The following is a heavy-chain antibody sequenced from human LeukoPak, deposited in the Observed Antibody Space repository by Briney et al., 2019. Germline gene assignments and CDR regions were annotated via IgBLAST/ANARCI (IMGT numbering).Heavy chain of an antibody. CDR2: IKSKTDGGTT. CDR1: GFTFSNAW. J-gene: IGHJ4*02. D-gene: IGHD1-1*01. CDR3: TTDIVELERPLSDY. Sequence: GGSLRLSCAASGFTFSNAWMSWVRQAPGKGLEWVGRIKSKTDGGTTDYAAPVKGRFTISRDDSKNTLYLQMNSLKTEDTAVYYCTTDIVELERPLSDYWGQGTLVTVSS. V-gene: IGHV3-15*01.